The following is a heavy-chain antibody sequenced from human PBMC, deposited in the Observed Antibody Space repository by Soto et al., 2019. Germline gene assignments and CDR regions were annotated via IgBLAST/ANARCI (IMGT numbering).Heavy chain of an antibody. CDR1: GLPCISYS. Sequence: VRPHRLSSTASGLPCISYSMSWVRQATGKGLEWVSYISSSSSTIYYADSVKGRFTISRDNSKNTLYLQMNSLRAEDTAVYYCAKAFLGYCSSTSCQTAYYYYGMDVWGQGTTVTVSS. CDR3: AKAFLGYCSSTSCQTAYYYYGMDV. D-gene: IGHD2-2*01. J-gene: IGHJ6*02. CDR2: ISSSSSTI. V-gene: IGHV3-48*01.